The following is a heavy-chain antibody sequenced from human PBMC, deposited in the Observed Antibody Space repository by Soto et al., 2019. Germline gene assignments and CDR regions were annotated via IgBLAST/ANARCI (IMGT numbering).Heavy chain of an antibody. Sequence: QVQLVQSGAEVKKPGSSVKVSCKASGGTFSSYAISWVRQAPGQGLEWRGGIIPIFGTANYAQKFQGRVTITADKSTSTAYMELSSLRSEDTAVYYCASSRMGGYYPYYYYGMDVWGQGTTVTVSS. CDR1: GGTFSSYA. V-gene: IGHV1-69*06. CDR2: IIPIFGTA. CDR3: ASSRMGGYYPYYYYGMDV. D-gene: IGHD3-3*01. J-gene: IGHJ6*02.